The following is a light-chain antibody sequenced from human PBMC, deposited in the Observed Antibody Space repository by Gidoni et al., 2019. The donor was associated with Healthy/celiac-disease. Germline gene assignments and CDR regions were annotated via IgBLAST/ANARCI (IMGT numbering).Light chain of an antibody. CDR1: SSDVGGYNS. V-gene: IGLV2-14*03. J-gene: IGLJ1*01. CDR3: SSYTSSSTYV. CDR2: DVS. Sequence: QSALTQPASVSGSPGQSITLSCTGTSSDVGGYNSVSWYQQHPGKAPQLMIYDVSNRPSGVSNRFSGSKSGNTASLTISWLQAEDEADYYCSSYTSSSTYVFGTGTKVTVL.